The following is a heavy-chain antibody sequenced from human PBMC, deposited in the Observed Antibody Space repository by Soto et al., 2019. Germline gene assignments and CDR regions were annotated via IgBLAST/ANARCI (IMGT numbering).Heavy chain of an antibody. CDR2: ISSSSSYI. D-gene: IGHD4-4*01. J-gene: IGHJ4*02. Sequence: PAGSLRLSCAASGFTFSSYSMNWVRQAPGKGLEWVSSISSSSSYIYYADSVKGRFTISRDNAKNSLYLQMNSLRAEDTAVYYCARDLVTTWGPQGLYFDYWGQGTLVTVSS. V-gene: IGHV3-21*01. CDR1: GFTFSSYS. CDR3: ARDLVTTWGPQGLYFDY.